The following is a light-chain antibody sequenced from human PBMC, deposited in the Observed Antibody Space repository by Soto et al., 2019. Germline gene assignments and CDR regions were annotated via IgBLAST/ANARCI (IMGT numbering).Light chain of an antibody. CDR3: QQSYSTPYT. CDR2: GAS. V-gene: IGKV1-39*01. J-gene: IGKJ2*01. CDR1: QNIETY. Sequence: DIPMTQSPSSLYASVGDRVSISCRTSQNIETYINWYQQKPGKAPKLLIYGASDLQGGVPSRFSGRGSGADFTLSITNLQPEDSAIYFCQQSYSTPYTVGRGAKLEIK.